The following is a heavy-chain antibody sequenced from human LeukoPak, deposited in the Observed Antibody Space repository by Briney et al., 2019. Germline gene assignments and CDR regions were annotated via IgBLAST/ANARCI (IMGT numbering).Heavy chain of an antibody. D-gene: IGHD6-19*01. J-gene: IGHJ4*02. V-gene: IGHV3-53*01. CDR2: IYSGGST. CDR1: GFTVSSNY. Sequence: GGSLRLSCAASGFTVSSNYMSWVRQAPGKGLEWVSVIYSGGSTYYADSVKGRFTISRDNSKNTLYLQMNSLRAEDTAVYYCAKDQSRIAVAGTSHYWGQGTLVTVSS. CDR3: AKDQSRIAVAGTSHY.